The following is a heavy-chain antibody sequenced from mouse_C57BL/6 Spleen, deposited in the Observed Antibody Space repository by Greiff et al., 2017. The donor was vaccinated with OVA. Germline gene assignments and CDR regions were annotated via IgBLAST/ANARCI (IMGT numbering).Heavy chain of an antibody. CDR3: ARGDYPY. CDR2: IDPSDSYT. CDR1: GYTFTSYW. V-gene: IGHV1-69*01. Sequence: QVQLQQPGAELVMPGASVKLSCKASGYTFTSYWMHWVKQRPGQGLEWIGEIDPSDSYTNYNQKFKGKSTLTVDKSSSTAYMQLISLTSEDSAVYYCARGDYPYWGQGTLVTVSA. D-gene: IGHD2-4*01. J-gene: IGHJ3*01.